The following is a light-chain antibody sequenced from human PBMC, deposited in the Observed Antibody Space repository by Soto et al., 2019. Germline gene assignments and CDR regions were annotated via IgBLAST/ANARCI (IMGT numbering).Light chain of an antibody. CDR2: GAS. V-gene: IGKV3-20*01. Sequence: EIVMTQSPGTLSLSRGERATISCRASQVIGSRYLAWYHQKSGQAPRLLIYGASSRATGTPDRFSGSGSGTDFTLTISRLEPEDFGVYYCQQFGSSIPHTFGQGTRLEIK. CDR1: QVIGSRY. J-gene: IGKJ5*01. CDR3: QQFGSSIPHT.